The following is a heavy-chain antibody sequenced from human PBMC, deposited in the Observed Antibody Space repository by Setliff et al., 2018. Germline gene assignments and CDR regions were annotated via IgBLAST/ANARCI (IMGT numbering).Heavy chain of an antibody. Sequence: SETLSLTCTVSRGSISSSGYYWVWIRQPPGKGLEWIGSIYSGGNTYNNASLKSRVTISVDTSKNQFSLRLSSVTAADTAVYYCAREGRFHWFDPWGQGTLVTVSS. D-gene: IGHD4-17*01. CDR1: RGSISSSGYY. CDR3: AREGRFHWFDP. J-gene: IGHJ5*02. CDR2: IYSGGNT. V-gene: IGHV4-39*02.